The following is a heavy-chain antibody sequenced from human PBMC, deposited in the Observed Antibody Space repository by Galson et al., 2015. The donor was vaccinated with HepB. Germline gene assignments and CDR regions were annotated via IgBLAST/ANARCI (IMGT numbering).Heavy chain of an antibody. CDR2: ISYSGST. CDR3: AREKTYYYDSSGYQDAFDI. Sequence: GKGLEWIGYISYSGSTYYNPSLKSRVTISVDTSKNQFSLKLSSVTAADTAVYYCAREKTYYYDSSGYQDAFDIWGQGTMVTISS. V-gene: IGHV4-30-4*01. D-gene: IGHD3-22*01. J-gene: IGHJ3*02.